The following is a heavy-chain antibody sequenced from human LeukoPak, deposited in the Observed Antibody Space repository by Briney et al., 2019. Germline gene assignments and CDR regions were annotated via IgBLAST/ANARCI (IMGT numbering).Heavy chain of an antibody. CDR1: GGSISSSTFY. V-gene: IGHV4-39*01. CDR3: AMGMVRGWLQSWYYFDY. Sequence: SETLSLTCTVSGGSISSSTFYWGWIRQPPGKGLEWIGTVYYSGSTYYNPSLKSRVTISVDTSKNQFSLKLSSVTAADTAVYYCAMGMVRGWLQSWYYFDYWGRGTLVTVSS. D-gene: IGHD3-10*01. J-gene: IGHJ4*02. CDR2: VYYSGST.